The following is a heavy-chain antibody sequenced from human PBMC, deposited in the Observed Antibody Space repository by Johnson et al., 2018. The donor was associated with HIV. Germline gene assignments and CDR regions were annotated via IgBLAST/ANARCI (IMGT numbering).Heavy chain of an antibody. Sequence: QVQLVESGGGLVQPGGSLRLSCAASGFTFSSYEMNWVRQAPGKGLEWVAVIWYDGSSKYYADSVKGRFTISRDNSKNTLYLQMNSLRAEDTAVYHCAKPAGGGIAARNAFDIWGQGTMVTVSS. V-gene: IGHV3-33*06. CDR1: GFTFSSYE. J-gene: IGHJ3*02. CDR2: IWYDGSSK. D-gene: IGHD6-6*01. CDR3: AKPAGGGIAARNAFDI.